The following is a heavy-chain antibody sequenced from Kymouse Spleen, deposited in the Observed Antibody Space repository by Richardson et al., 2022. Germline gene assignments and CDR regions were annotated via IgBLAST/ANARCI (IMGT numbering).Heavy chain of an antibody. CDR1: GGSISSGGYY. Sequence: QVQLQESGPGLVKPSQTLSLTCTVSGGSISSGGYYWSWIRQHPGKGLEWIGYIYYSGSTYYNPSLKSRVTISVDTSKNQFSLKLSSVTAADTAVYYCAREELRYFDWSYYYYGMDVWGQGTTVTVSS. CDR2: IYYSGST. CDR3: AREELRYFDWSYYYYGMDV. J-gene: IGHJ6*02. D-gene: IGHD3-9*01. V-gene: IGHV4-31*03.